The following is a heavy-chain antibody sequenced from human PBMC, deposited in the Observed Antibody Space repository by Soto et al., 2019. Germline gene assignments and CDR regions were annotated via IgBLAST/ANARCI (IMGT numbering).Heavy chain of an antibody. D-gene: IGHD6-6*01. CDR1: GFTFDDYA. CDR3: AHHQRTAARQLGYFDY. J-gene: IGHJ4*02. CDR2: VGGSGSST. V-gene: IGHV3-23*04. Sequence: EVQLVESGGGLVQPGRSLRLSCAASGFTFDDYAMHWVRQAPGKGLEWVSAVGGSGSSTYYADSVKGRFTVSRDNSKSTLYLEMNSLRAEDTAVYYCAHHQRTAARQLGYFDYWGQGALVTVSS.